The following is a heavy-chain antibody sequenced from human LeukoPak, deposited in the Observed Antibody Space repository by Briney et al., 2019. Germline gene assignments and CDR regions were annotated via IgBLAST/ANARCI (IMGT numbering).Heavy chain of an antibody. J-gene: IGHJ5*02. CDR2: IYNTGST. V-gene: IGHV4-38-2*01. Sequence: SETLSLSCAVSGYSISNTYYWGWIRQPPGKGLEWIGSIYNTGSTHYNPSLKSRATISLDTSKNQFSLKLSSVTAADTAVYYCVRNGSSSLPPSPYNWFDPWGQGTLVTVSS. CDR3: VRNGSSSLPPSPYNWFDP. D-gene: IGHD6-6*01. CDR1: GYSISNTYY.